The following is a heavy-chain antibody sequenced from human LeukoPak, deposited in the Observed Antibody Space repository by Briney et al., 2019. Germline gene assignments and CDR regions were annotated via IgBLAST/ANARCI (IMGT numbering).Heavy chain of an antibody. CDR3: TRMTTGHDY. D-gene: IGHD4-17*01. CDR1: GVSFNDSY. CDR2: INHSGYT. J-gene: IGHJ4*02. Sequence: PSETLSLTCAVSGVSFNDSYWSWVRQTPGKGVEWIGEINHSGYTNDSPSLKSRVTLSIDTSRKQFSLNLRSVTVADTGIYYCTRMTTGHDYWGQGTLVTVSS. V-gene: IGHV4-34*01.